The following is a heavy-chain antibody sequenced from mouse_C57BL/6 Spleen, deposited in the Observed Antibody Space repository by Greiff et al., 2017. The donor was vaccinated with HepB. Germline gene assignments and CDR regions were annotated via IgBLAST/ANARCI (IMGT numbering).Heavy chain of an antibody. CDR3: ARGITTVVATTYWYFDV. J-gene: IGHJ1*03. CDR1: GYSITSDY. Sequence: EVKLMESGPGLAKPSQTLSLTCSVTGYSITSDYWNWIRKFPGNKLEYMGYISYSGSTYYNPSLKSRISITRDTSKNQYYLQLNSVTTEDTATYYCARGITTVVATTYWYFDVWGTGTTVTVSS. CDR2: ISYSGST. V-gene: IGHV3-8*01. D-gene: IGHD1-1*01.